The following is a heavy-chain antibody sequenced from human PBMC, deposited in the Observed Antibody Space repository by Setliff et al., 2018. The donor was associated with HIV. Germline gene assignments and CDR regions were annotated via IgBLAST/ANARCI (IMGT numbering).Heavy chain of an antibody. D-gene: IGHD3-16*01. Sequence: SETLSLTCAVYGGSFSGYYWSWIRQPPGKGLEWIGEINHSGSTNYNPSLKSRVTISVDTSKNQFSLKLSSVTAADTAVYYCARGMITRKLDYWGQGTLVTVSS. CDR3: ARGMITRKLDY. CDR2: INHSGST. CDR1: GGSFSGYY. V-gene: IGHV4-34*01. J-gene: IGHJ4*02.